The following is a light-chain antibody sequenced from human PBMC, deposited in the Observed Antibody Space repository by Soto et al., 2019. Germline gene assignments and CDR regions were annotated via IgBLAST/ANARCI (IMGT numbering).Light chain of an antibody. V-gene: IGKV3D-20*02. CDR3: QQRNIWPPVT. J-gene: IGKJ5*01. Sequence: EFVLTQSPGTLSLSPGERATLSCRASQSVSSSYLAWYQQKPGQAPRLVIYGAFNRATGIPARFSGSGSGTDFTLTISSLEPEDFAVYYCQQRNIWPPVTFGQGTRLEIK. CDR1: QSVSSSY. CDR2: GAF.